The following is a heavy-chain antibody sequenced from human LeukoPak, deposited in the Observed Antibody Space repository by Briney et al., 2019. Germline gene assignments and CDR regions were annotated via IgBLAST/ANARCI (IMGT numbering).Heavy chain of an antibody. V-gene: IGHV3-21*04. Sequence: GGSLRLSCAASGFTFSSYSMNWVRQAPGKGLEWVSSISSSSSYIYYADSVKGRFTISRDNAKNSLYLQMNSLRAEDTAVYYCATHGGIQLWSSGCDYWGQGTLVTVSS. J-gene: IGHJ4*02. CDR1: GFTFSSYS. CDR2: ISSSSSYI. CDR3: ATHGGIQLWSSGCDY. D-gene: IGHD5-18*01.